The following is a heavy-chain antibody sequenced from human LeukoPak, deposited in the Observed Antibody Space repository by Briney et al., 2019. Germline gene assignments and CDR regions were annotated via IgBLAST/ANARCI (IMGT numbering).Heavy chain of an antibody. D-gene: IGHD3-10*01. CDR3: ARDSYYYSSGSYPFDY. J-gene: IGHJ4*02. CDR1: GGSISSYY. Sequence: PSETLSLTCTVSGGSISSYYWSWIRQPAGKGLEWIGRIYTSGSTNYNPSLKSRVTMSVDTSKNQFSLKLSSVTAADTAVYYCARDSYYYSSGSYPFDYWGQGTLVTVSS. CDR2: IYTSGST. V-gene: IGHV4-4*07.